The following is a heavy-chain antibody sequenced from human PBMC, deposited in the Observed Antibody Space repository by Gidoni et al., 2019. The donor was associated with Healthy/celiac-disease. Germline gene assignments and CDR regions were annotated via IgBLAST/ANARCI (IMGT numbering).Heavy chain of an antibody. J-gene: IGHJ3*02. Sequence: QVQLQESGPGLVKPSETLSLTCTVSGGSISSYYWSWIRQPPGKGLEWIGYIYYSGSTNYNPSLKSRVTISVDTSKNQFSLKLSSVTAADTAVYYCARWRDGATQGSGAFDIWGQGTMVTVSS. CDR2: IYYSGST. CDR3: ARWRDGATQGSGAFDI. V-gene: IGHV4-59*08. CDR1: GGSISSYY. D-gene: IGHD6-19*01.